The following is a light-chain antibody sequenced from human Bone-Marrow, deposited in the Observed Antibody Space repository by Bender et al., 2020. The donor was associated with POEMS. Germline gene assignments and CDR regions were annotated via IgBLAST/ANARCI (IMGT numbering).Light chain of an antibody. CDR2: KNT. CDR1: YIGSKD. J-gene: IGLJ1*01. V-gene: IGLV3-9*01. CDR3: CFCAPRGSCV. Sequence: SYDLTQPFSLSVALGQTASIPCGGNYIGSKDVHWYQQKPGQAPVLVIYKNTNRPSWIPGRFSGSNSGDTATLTVSGLQAEDEADYYCCFCAPRGSCVFGSGTTVTV.